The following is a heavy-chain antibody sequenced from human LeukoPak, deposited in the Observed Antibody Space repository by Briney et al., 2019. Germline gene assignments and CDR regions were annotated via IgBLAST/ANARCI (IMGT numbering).Heavy chain of an antibody. J-gene: IGHJ4*02. CDR3: ARGNVDIVATIDYFDY. CDR2: MNPNSGNT. D-gene: IGHD5-12*01. V-gene: IGHV1-8*01. Sequence: GASVKVSCKASGYTFTSYDINWGRQATGQGREWRGWMNPNSGNTGYAQKFQGRVTMTRNTSISTAYMELSSLRSEDTAVYYCARGNVDIVATIDYFDYWGQGTLVTVSS. CDR1: GYTFTSYD.